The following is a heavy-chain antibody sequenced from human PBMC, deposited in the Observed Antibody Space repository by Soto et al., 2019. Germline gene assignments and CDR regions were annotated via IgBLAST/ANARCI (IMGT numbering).Heavy chain of an antibody. V-gene: IGHV4-34*01. CDR2: INHSGST. J-gene: IGHJ4*02. CDR1: GGSFSAYY. Sequence: SETLSLTCAVYGGSFSAYYWSWIRQPPGKGLEWIGEINHSGSTNYNPSLKSRVTISVDRSKNQFSLKLSSVTAADTAVYYCARRYGDYFDYWGQGTLVTVSS. CDR3: ARRYGDYFDY. D-gene: IGHD4-17*01.